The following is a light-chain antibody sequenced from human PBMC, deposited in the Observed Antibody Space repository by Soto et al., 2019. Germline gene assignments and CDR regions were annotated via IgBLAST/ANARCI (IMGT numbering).Light chain of an antibody. CDR3: SSYTSSGTGV. V-gene: IGLV2-18*02. CDR1: SSDVGSYNR. J-gene: IGLJ3*02. Sequence: QAVVTQPPSVSGSPGQSVTISCTGTSSDVGSYNRVSWYQQPPGTAPKLMICQVSNRPSGVPDRFSGSKSGNTASLTISGLQAEDEADYYCSSYTSSGTGVFGGGTKGTVL. CDR2: QVS.